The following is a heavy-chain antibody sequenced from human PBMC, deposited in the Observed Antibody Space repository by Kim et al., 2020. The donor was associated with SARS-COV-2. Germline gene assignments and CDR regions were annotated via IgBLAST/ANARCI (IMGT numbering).Heavy chain of an antibody. CDR3: AKTAAAGSFDY. CDR1: GFTFDDYA. J-gene: IGHJ4*02. V-gene: IGHV3-9*01. CDR2: ISWNSGSI. Sequence: GGSLRLSCAASGFTFDDYAMHWVRQAPGKGLEWVSGISWNSGSIGYADSVKGRFTISRDNAKNSLYLQMNSLRAEDTALYYCAKTAAAGSFDYWGQGTLV. D-gene: IGHD6-13*01.